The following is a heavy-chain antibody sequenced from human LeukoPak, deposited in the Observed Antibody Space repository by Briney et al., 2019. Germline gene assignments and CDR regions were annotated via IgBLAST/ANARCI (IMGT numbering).Heavy chain of an antibody. D-gene: IGHD2-15*01. CDR3: AREATYWSGESMAVDY. Sequence: GGSLRLSCAASGFTFSNAWMSWVRQAPGKGLEWVSVIYSGGSTYYADSVKGRFTISRDNSENTLYLQMNSLRAEDTAVYYCAREATYWSGESMAVDYWGQGTLVTVSS. V-gene: IGHV3-66*01. CDR2: IYSGGST. J-gene: IGHJ4*02. CDR1: GFTFSNAW.